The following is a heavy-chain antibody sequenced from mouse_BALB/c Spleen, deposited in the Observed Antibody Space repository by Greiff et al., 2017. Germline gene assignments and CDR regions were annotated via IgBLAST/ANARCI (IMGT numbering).Heavy chain of an antibody. Sequence: VQLQQSGPGLVAPSQSLSITCTVSGFSLTSYGVHWVRQPPGKGLEWLGVIWAGGSTNYNSALMSRLSISKDNSKSQVFFKMNSLQANDTAIYYCARKGLRGAMDYWGQGTSVTVSS. CDR2: IWAGGST. CDR3: ARKGLRGAMDY. V-gene: IGHV2-9*02. J-gene: IGHJ4*01. D-gene: IGHD3-1*01. CDR1: GFSLTSYG.